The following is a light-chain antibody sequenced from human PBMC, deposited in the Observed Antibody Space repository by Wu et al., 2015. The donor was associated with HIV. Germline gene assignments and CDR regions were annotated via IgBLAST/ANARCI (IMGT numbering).Light chain of an antibody. V-gene: IGKV3-11*01. CDR1: QSINNY. J-gene: IGKJ2*01. CDR3: QQRSNWPPET. CDR2: DAS. Sequence: EIVLTQSPATLSSSPGESATLSCRASQSINNYLAWYQQKPGQAPRLLIYDASKRAIGIPARFSGSGSGTDFTLTISSLEPEDFAVYYCQQRSNWPPETFGPGTKLDIK.